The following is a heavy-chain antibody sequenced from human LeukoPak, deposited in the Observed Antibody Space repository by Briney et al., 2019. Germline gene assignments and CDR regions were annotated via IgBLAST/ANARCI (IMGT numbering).Heavy chain of an antibody. CDR1: GYTFTGYY. V-gene: IGHV1-8*03. D-gene: IGHD3-22*01. J-gene: IGHJ4*02. CDR3: ARGDSGGYPLGY. CDR2: MKPNSGNA. Sequence: ASVKVSCKASGYTFTGYYMHWVRQASGQGLEWMGWMKPNSGNAGYAQKFQGRVTITRSTSISTAYMELSNLRSEDTAVYYCARGDSGGYPLGYWGQGTLVTVSS.